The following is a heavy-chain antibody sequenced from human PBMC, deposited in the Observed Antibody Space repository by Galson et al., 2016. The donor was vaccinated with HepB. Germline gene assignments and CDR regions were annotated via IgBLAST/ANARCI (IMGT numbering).Heavy chain of an antibody. J-gene: IGHJ4*02. V-gene: IGHV1-2*02. CDR3: ARGSGSYYFDY. CDR2: INPNSGGT. Sequence: SCKASGYTFTGYYMHWVRQAPGQGLEWMGWINPNSGGTDYAQKFQGRVTMTRDTSISTAYMELSRLRSDDTAVFYCARGSGSYYFDYWGQGTLVTVSS. CDR1: GYTFTGYY. D-gene: IGHD3-10*01.